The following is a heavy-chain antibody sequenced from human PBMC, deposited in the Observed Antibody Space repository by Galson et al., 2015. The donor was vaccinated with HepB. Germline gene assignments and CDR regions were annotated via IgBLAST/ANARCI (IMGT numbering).Heavy chain of an antibody. CDR3: ARVEGRDRYYYDSSAPTPRLGPPDY. CDR2: ISAYNGNT. J-gene: IGHJ4*02. D-gene: IGHD3-22*01. Sequence: SVTVSCKASGSTFTSYGISWVRQAPGQGLEWMGWISAYNGNTNYAQKLQGRVTMTTDTSTSTAYMELRSLRSDDTAVYYCARVEGRDRYYYDSSAPTPRLGPPDYWGQGTLVTVSS. CDR1: GSTFTSYG. V-gene: IGHV1-18*01.